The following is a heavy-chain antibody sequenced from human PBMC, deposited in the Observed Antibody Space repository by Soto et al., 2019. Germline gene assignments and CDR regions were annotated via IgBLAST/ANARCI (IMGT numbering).Heavy chain of an antibody. CDR1: GGSFTSNNW. Sequence: SETLSLTCAVSGGSFTSNNWWTWVRQPPGQGLEWIGEIYRTGSTNYNPSLKSRVTISLDKPENQFSLKVTSLTAADTAVYYCASRDPGTSVDYWGQGTLVTVSS. CDR2: IYRTGST. D-gene: IGHD1-7*01. J-gene: IGHJ4*02. V-gene: IGHV4-4*02. CDR3: ASRDPGTSVDY.